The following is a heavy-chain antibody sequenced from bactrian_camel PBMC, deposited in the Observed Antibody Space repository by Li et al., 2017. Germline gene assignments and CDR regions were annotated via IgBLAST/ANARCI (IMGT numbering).Heavy chain of an antibody. J-gene: IGHJ4*01. D-gene: IGHD3*01. Sequence: DVQLVESGGGSVQPGGSLELACVTSGFRFGTSDMSWVRQAPGKGLEWVSTITSTMTSSGGVAEYADSVKGRFTVSRDTAESTVYLQMSSLKAEDTAVYYCATDLVKRPDLGVWGQGTQVTVS. CDR1: GFRFGTSD. V-gene: IGHV3S40*01. CDR2: MTSSGGVA. CDR3: ATDLVKRPDLGV.